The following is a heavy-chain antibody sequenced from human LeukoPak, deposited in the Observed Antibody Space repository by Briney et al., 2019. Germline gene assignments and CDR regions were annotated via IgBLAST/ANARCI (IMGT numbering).Heavy chain of an antibody. CDR2: IYPGDSDT. CDR3: ARYSSGWYYYFHY. J-gene: IGHJ4*02. CDR1: GYSCTSYW. D-gene: IGHD6-19*01. V-gene: IGHV5-51*01. Sequence: GESLKISCKGSGYSCTSYWIGWVRQMPGKGLEWMGIIYPGDSDTRYSPSFQGQVTISADKSISTAYLQWSSLKASDTAMYYWARYSSGWYYYFHYWGQGTLVTVSS.